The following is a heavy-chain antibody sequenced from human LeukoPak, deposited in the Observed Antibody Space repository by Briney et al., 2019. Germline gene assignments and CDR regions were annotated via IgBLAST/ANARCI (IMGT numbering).Heavy chain of an antibody. J-gene: IGHJ5*01. CDR1: GGSINSSGYY. CDR3: ARPAYSSGWYDC. CDR2: FYYSGST. V-gene: IGHV4-39*01. Sequence: PSETLSLTCTVSGGSINSSGYYWGWIRQPPGKGLEWIGSFYYSGSTYYNPSLKSRVTISVDTSKNQFSLKLTSVTAADTAVYFCARPAYSSGWYDCWGQGTLVTVSS. D-gene: IGHD2-21*01.